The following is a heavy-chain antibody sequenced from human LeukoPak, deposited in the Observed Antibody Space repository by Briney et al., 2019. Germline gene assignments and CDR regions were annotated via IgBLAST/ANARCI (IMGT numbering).Heavy chain of an antibody. J-gene: IGHJ2*01. CDR3: AKDGFEGGYWYFDL. D-gene: IGHD3-10*01. Sequence: GGSLRLSCAASGFTFSSYEMNWVRQAPGKGLEWVSSISGSGGSTFYADSVKGRFTISRDNSKNTLYLQMNSLRVEDTAVYYCAKDGFEGGYWYFDLWGRGTLVTVSS. V-gene: IGHV3-23*01. CDR2: ISGSGGST. CDR1: GFTFSSYE.